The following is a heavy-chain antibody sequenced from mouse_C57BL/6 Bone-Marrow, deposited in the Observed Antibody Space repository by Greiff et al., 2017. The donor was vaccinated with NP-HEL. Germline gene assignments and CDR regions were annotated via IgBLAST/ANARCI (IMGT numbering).Heavy chain of an antibody. Sequence: QVQLKQSGAELVKPGASVKLSCKASGYTFTEYTIHWVKQRSGQGLEWIGWFYPGSGSIKYNEKFKDKATLTADKSSSTVYMELSRLTSEDSAVYFWARHGGRGSTMIKRAWFAYWGQGTLVTVSA. CDR3: ARHGGRGSTMIKRAWFAY. J-gene: IGHJ3*01. D-gene: IGHD2-4*01. CDR2: FYPGSGSI. CDR1: GYTFTEYT. V-gene: IGHV1-62-2*01.